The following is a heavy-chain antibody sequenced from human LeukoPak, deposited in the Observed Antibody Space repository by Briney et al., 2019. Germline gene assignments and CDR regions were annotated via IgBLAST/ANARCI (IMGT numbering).Heavy chain of an antibody. J-gene: IGHJ4*02. CDR3: AKGRRDGYNYDY. CDR2: ISYDGTNE. CDR1: GFTFSNYA. D-gene: IGHD5-24*01. V-gene: IGHV3-30-3*01. Sequence: GGSLRLSCAAAGFTFSNYAMHWVRQAPGKGLEWVAVISYDGTNEYYADSVKGRFTISRDNSKNTLYLQMNSLRAEDTAVYYCAKGRRDGYNYDYWGQGTPVTVSS.